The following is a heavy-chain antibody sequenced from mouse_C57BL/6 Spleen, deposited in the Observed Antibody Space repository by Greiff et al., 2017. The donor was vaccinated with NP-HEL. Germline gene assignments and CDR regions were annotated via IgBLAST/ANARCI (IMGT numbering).Heavy chain of an antibody. CDR2: ISYDGSN. CDR1: GYSITSGYY. Sequence: VQLKESGPGLVKPSQSLSLTCSVTGYSITSGYYWNWIRQFPGNKLEWMGYISYDGSNNYNPSLKNRISITRDTSKNQFFLKLNSVTTEDTATYYCAREAGYYGSSYVDYWGQGTTLTVSS. D-gene: IGHD1-1*01. CDR3: AREAGYYGSSYVDY. J-gene: IGHJ2*01. V-gene: IGHV3-6*01.